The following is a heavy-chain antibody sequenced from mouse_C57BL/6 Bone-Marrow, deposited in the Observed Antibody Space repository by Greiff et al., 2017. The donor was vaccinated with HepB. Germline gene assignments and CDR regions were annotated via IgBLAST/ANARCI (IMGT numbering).Heavy chain of an antibody. CDR1: GFTFSSYA. CDR3: ARGRPPTQRRYYYAMDY. J-gene: IGHJ4*01. V-gene: IGHV5-4*03. D-gene: IGHD2-10*01. Sequence: EVKLVESGGGLVKPGGSLKLSCAASGFTFSSYAMSWVRQTPEKRLEWVATISDGGSYTYYPDNVKGRFTISRDNAKNNLYLQMSHLKSEDTAMYYCARGRPPTQRRYYYAMDYWGQGTSVTVSS. CDR2: ISDGGSYT.